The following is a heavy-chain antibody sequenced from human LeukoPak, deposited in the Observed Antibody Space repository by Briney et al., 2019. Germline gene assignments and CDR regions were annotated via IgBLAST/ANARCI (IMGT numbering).Heavy chain of an antibody. CDR2: ISGSGGST. J-gene: IGHJ6*02. Sequence: QPGGSLRLSCAASGFTFSSYAMSWVRQAPGKGLEWVSAISGSGGSTYYADSVKGRFTISRDNSKNTLYLQMNSLRAEDTAVYYCASPGYCSGGSCYYYYYGMDVWGQGTTVTVSS. V-gene: IGHV3-23*01. D-gene: IGHD2-15*01. CDR3: ASPGYCSGGSCYYYYYGMDV. CDR1: GFTFSSYA.